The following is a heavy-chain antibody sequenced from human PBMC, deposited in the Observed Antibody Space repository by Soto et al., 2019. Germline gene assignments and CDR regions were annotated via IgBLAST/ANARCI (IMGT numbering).Heavy chain of an antibody. V-gene: IGHV3-30*18. D-gene: IGHD1-7*01. CDR3: AKDRVGGTFYTPLGF. CDR2: ITYDGSNK. J-gene: IGHJ4*02. CDR1: GFNFDNYG. Sequence: GGSLRLSCQASGFNFDNYGMHWVRQAPGKGLEWVAVITYDGSNKYYADSVKGRFTISRDNSKNTLSLHLNTLKPEDTAVYHCAKDRVGGTFYTPLGFWGQGTLVTV.